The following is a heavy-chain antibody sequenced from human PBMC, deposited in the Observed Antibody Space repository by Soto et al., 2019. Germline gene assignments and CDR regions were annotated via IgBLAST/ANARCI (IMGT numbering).Heavy chain of an antibody. D-gene: IGHD3-22*01. CDR3: ARENAGLNYYDSSGPSEGYYFDY. V-gene: IGHV4-59*12. J-gene: IGHJ4*02. Sequence: SETLSLTCTVSGGSISSYHWSWIRQPPGKGLEWIGYIYYSGSTNYNPSLKSRVTISVDTSKNQFSLKLSSVTAADTAVYYCARENAGLNYYDSSGPSEGYYFDYWGQGTLVTVSS. CDR1: GGSISSYH. CDR2: IYYSGST.